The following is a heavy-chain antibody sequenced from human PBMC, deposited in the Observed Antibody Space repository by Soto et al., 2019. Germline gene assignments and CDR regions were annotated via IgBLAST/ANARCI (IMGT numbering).Heavy chain of an antibody. CDR1: GGSFSGYY. D-gene: IGHD2-21*01. J-gene: IGHJ3*02. CDR3: AREIAVPDAFDI. CDR2: INHSGST. Sequence: PSETLSLTCAVYGGSFSGYYWSWIRQPPGKGLEWIGEINHSGSTNYNPSLKSRVTISVDTSKNQFSLKLSSVTAADTAVYYCAREIAVPDAFDIWGQGTMITVSS. V-gene: IGHV4-34*01.